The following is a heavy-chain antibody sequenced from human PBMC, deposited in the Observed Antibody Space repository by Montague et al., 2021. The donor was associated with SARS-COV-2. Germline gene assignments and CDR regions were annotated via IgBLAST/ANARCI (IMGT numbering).Heavy chain of an antibody. J-gene: IGHJ5*02. Sequence: SETLSLTCAVFNGSFSSFYWNWIRQPPGKGLEWIGEISHGGSTXXXSSXXXRVTISVDTSKNQFSLKLSSVTAADTAVYYCARGSRITMIVVVIPGGFDPWGQGTLVTVSS. CDR2: ISHGGST. CDR3: ARGSRITMIVVVIPGGFDP. CDR1: NGSFSSFY. V-gene: IGHV4-34*01. D-gene: IGHD3-22*01.